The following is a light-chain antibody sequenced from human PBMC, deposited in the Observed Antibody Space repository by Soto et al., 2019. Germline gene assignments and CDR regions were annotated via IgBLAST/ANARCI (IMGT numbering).Light chain of an antibody. CDR2: GNS. J-gene: IGLJ2*01. CDR3: QSYDSSLSGVV. V-gene: IGLV1-40*01. CDR1: SSNIGAGYD. Sequence: QSVLTQPPSVSGAPGQRVTISCTGSSSNIGAGYDVHWYQQLPGTAPKLLIYGNSNRPSGVPDRFSGSKSGTSASLAITGLQADDEADYNCQSYDSSLSGVVFGGGTKPTVL.